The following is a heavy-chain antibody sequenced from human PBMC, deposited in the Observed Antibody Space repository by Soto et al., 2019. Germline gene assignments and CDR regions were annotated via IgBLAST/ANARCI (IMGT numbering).Heavy chain of an antibody. D-gene: IGHD2-8*01. Sequence: QLQLQESGSGLVKPSQTLSLTCAVSGGSISSGGYSWSWIRQPPGKGLEWIGYIYHSGSTYYNPSLKSRVTISVDRSKNQFSLKLSAVTAADTAVYYCARAGPMLYASNWYFDLWGRGTLVTVSS. CDR3: ARAGPMLYASNWYFDL. V-gene: IGHV4-30-2*01. CDR2: IYHSGST. J-gene: IGHJ2*01. CDR1: GGSISSGGYS.